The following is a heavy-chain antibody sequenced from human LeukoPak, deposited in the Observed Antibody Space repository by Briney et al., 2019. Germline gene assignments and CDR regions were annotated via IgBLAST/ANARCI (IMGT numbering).Heavy chain of an antibody. CDR1: GGSISSGDYY. D-gene: IGHD2-2*02. Sequence: SQTLSLTCTVSGGSISSGDYYWSWIRQPPGKGLEWIGYIYYSGSTYYNPSLKSRFTISVDTSKNQFSLKLSSVTAADTAVYYCARSGYCSSTSCYTVDYYYMDVWGKGTTVTVSS. V-gene: IGHV4-30-4*08. CDR2: IYYSGST. J-gene: IGHJ6*03. CDR3: ARSGYCSSTSCYTVDYYYMDV.